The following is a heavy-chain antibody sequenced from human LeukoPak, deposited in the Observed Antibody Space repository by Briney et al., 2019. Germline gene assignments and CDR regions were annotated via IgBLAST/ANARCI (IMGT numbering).Heavy chain of an antibody. Sequence: SETLSLTCTVSGGSISNDNYYWTWIRQPPGEGLEWIGYISHGGSTYYNPSLKSRATISVDRSKNQFSLKLTSVTAADTAVYYCARSVGAPRSYCYYGLDVWGQGTTVTVSS. CDR3: ARSVGAPRSYCYYGLDV. V-gene: IGHV4-30-2*01. CDR1: GGSISNDNYY. D-gene: IGHD3-16*02. CDR2: ISHGGST. J-gene: IGHJ6*02.